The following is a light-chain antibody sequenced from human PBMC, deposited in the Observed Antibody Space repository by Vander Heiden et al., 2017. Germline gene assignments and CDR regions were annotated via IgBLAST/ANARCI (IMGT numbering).Light chain of an antibody. CDR1: SSDVGGNNY. CDR2: DVN. J-gene: IGLJ1*01. Sequence: QSALTPPPPLSGSPGQSSTSAGAGPSSDVGGNNYVSCYQKNPGKGPKLMIYDVNNRHAGVSNRFSGSKSGNTASLTISGLQAEDEADYYCSSYTRTNTHYVFGTGTKVTVL. V-gene: IGLV2-14*03. CDR3: SSYTRTNTHYV.